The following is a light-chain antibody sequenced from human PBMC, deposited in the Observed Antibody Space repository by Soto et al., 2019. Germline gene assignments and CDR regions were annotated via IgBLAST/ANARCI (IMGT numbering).Light chain of an antibody. CDR1: QTISSW. J-gene: IGKJ1*01. V-gene: IGKV1-5*03. CDR2: KAS. Sequence: DLHMTQSLSTLSASLGDRVTITCRASQTISSWLAWYQQKPGKAPKLLIYKASTLKSGVPSRFSGSGSGTEFTLTISSLQPDDFATYYCQHYNSYSEAFGQGTKVDI. CDR3: QHYNSYSEA.